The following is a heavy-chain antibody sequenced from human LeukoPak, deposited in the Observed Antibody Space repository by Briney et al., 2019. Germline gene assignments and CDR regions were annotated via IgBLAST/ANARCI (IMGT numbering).Heavy chain of an antibody. CDR2: ISADNGNT. V-gene: IGHV1-18*01. D-gene: IGHD3-10*01. Sequence: ASVKASCKASGDTFSRYAISWVRQAPGEGLEWMGWISADNGNTNHAQNLQGRVTMTTDTSTSTAYMELRSLRSDDTAVYYCASPGVVRGVISAFDIWGQGTMVTVSS. CDR3: ASPGVVRGVISAFDI. J-gene: IGHJ3*02. CDR1: GDTFSRYA.